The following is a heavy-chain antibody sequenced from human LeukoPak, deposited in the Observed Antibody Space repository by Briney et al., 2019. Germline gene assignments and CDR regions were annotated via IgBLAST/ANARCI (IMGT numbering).Heavy chain of an antibody. CDR1: GFTFSDYY. CDR2: ISSSSSYT. J-gene: IGHJ4*02. Sequence: GGSLRLSCAASGFTFSDYYMSWIRQAPGKGLEWVSYISSSSSYTNYADSVKGRFTISRDNAKNSPYLQMNSLRAEDTAVYYCARDGDGYNYFDYWGQGTLVTVSS. V-gene: IGHV3-11*06. CDR3: ARDGDGYNYFDY. D-gene: IGHD5-24*01.